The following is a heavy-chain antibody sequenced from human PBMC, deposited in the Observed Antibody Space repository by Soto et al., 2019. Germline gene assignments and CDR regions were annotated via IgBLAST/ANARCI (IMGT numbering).Heavy chain of an antibody. J-gene: IGHJ4*02. CDR1: GCTFTSYD. Sequence: QVQLVQSGAEVKKPGASVKVSCKASGCTFTSYDFNWVRQASGQGLEWLGWMHPASGNTGYAQKFQGRLTLTRDISVGTAYMELSGLTSEDTAVYYCARNPPATGTFDSWGQGTLVTVSS. V-gene: IGHV1-8*01. D-gene: IGHD1-1*01. CDR2: MHPASGNT. CDR3: ARNPPATGTFDS.